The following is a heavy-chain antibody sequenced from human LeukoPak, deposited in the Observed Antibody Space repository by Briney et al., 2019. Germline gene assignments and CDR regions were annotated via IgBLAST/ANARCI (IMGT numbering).Heavy chain of an antibody. CDR3: AEDQLALNALNL. CDR2: ISHIGST. Sequence: SETLSLTCTVSGGSMISHYWSWIRQPPGKALEWLGYISHIGSTNYSPSLKSRVTISVDTSKNQFSLRLSSVTAADTAVYFCAEDQLALNALNLWGQGTMVSVSS. V-gene: IGHV4-59*11. CDR1: GGSMISHY. J-gene: IGHJ3*01. D-gene: IGHD1-1*01.